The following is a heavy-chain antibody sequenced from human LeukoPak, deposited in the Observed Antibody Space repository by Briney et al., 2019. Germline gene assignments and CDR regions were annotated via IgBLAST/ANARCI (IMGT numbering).Heavy chain of an antibody. CDR3: ARARGFVVVPAAPRNYYYYYMDV. CDR2: IYYSGST. V-gene: IGHV4-39*07. CDR1: GGSISSSSYY. D-gene: IGHD2-2*01. J-gene: IGHJ6*03. Sequence: PSETLSLTCTVSGGSISSSSYYWGWIRQPPGKGLEWIGSIYYSGSTYYNPSLKSRVTISVDTTKNQFSLKLSSVTAADTAVYYCARARGFVVVPAAPRNYYYYYMDVWGKGTTVTVSS.